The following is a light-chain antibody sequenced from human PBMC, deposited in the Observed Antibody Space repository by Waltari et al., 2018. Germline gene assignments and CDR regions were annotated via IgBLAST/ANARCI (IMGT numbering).Light chain of an antibody. Sequence: EIVMTQSPATLSVSPGETATLSCRASQSVSSNVAWYQKKPGQAPRLPIYDASTRATSIAAKFRGSGSGTEFTLTISSLQSEDFAVYYFQQYNRWPPSTFGHGTRLEIK. V-gene: IGKV3-15*01. J-gene: IGKJ5*01. CDR1: QSVSSN. CDR2: DAS. CDR3: QQYNRWPPST.